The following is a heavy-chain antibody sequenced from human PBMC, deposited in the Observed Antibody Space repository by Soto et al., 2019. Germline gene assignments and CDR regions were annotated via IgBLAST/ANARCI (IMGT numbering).Heavy chain of an antibody. Sequence: QVQLQQSGPGLLKPSETLSLTCTVSGGSISSPSYNWGWVRQPPGKGPEWIGSFFYGGRTHYSPSLESRLSISVHTARSQVSLILTSVTAADTAVYYCATVASTHFDSWGQGALVVVSS. V-gene: IGHV4-39*01. D-gene: IGHD1-1*01. J-gene: IGHJ4*02. CDR2: FFYGGRT. CDR1: GGSISSPSYN. CDR3: ATVASTHFDS.